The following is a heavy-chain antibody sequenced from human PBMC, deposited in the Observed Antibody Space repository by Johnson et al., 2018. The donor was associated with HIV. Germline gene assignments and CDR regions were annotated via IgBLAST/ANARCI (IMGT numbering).Heavy chain of an antibody. D-gene: IGHD1-14*01. CDR1: GFTFSSYA. J-gene: IGHJ3*02. V-gene: IGHV3-20*04. CDR2: INWNGGIT. CDR3: ARDGNAFDI. Sequence: VQLVESGGGVVQPGRSLRLSCAASGFTFSSYAMSWVHRAPGKGLEWVSGINWNGGITAYVDAVKGRFTISRDNAKNSLYLQVNSLRAEDTAVYYCARDGNAFDIWGQGTRVTVSS.